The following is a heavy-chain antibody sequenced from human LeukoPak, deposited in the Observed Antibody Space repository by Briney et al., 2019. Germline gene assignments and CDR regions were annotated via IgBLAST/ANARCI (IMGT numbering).Heavy chain of an antibody. D-gene: IGHD3-3*01. CDR3: ARDLVTIFGARGFDY. CDR2: IYYSGST. V-gene: IGHV4-31*03. CDR1: GGSISSGGYY. Sequence: SETLSLTCTVSGGSISSGGYYWSWIRQHPGKGLEWIGYIYYSGSTYYNPSLKSRVTLSVDTSKNQFSLKLSSVTAADTAVYYCARDLVTIFGARGFDYWGQGTLVTVSS. J-gene: IGHJ4*02.